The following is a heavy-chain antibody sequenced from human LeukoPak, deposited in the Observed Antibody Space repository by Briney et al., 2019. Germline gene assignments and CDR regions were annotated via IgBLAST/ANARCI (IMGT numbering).Heavy chain of an antibody. Sequence: GGSLRLSCAASGFTFSNAYMNWVRQAPGKGLEWVGRILNKDVKYSTEYAASVKGRFTISRDDSKNSLFLQMNNLKIEDTAVYYCARGLGSLVPGYWGQGTLVTVSS. V-gene: IGHV3-72*01. J-gene: IGHJ4*02. CDR2: ILNKDVKYST. CDR1: GFTFSNAY. D-gene: IGHD5-12*01. CDR3: ARGLGSLVPGY.